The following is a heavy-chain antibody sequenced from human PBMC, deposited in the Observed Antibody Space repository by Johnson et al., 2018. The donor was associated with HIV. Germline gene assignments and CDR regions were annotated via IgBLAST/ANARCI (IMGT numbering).Heavy chain of an antibody. CDR3: ARAINDAFDI. Sequence: VQLVESGGGLVQPGGSLRLSCAASGFTFSSYAMSWVRQAPGKGLEWVSGINWHGGSTGYADSVKGRFIISRDNSKNTLYLQMNSLRAEDTAVYFCARAINDAFDIWGQGTMVTVSS. CDR2: INWHGGST. J-gene: IGHJ3*02. V-gene: IGHV3-23*04. CDR1: GFTFSSYA.